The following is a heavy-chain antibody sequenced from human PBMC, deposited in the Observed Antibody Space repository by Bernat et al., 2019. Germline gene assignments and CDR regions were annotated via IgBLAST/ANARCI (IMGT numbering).Heavy chain of an antibody. CDR2: IKQDGSEK. CDR1: GFTFSSYW. V-gene: IGHV3-7*01. CDR3: AKDGQWLVPRYYFDY. Sequence: EVQLVESGGGLVQPGGSLRLSCAASGFTFSSYWMSWVRQAPGKGLEWVANIKQDGSEKYYVDSVKGRFTISRDNAKNSLYLQMNSLRAEDTAVYYCAKDGQWLVPRYYFDYWGQGTLVTVSS. J-gene: IGHJ4*02. D-gene: IGHD6-19*01.